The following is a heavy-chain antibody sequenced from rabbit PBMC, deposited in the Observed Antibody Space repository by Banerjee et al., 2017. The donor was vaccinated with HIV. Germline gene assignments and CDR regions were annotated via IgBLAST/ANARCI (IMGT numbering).Heavy chain of an antibody. CDR2: IDSGSSGTT. CDR3: ARGGL. J-gene: IGHJ4*01. CDR1: GFSFSNGYV. V-gene: IGHV1S45*01. Sequence: QEQLEESGGDLVKPEGSLTLTCTASGFSFSNGYVMCWVRQAPGKGLEWIASIDSGSSGTTYYASWAKGRFTGSKTSSTTVTLQMTSLTAADTATYFCARGGLWGQGTLVTVS.